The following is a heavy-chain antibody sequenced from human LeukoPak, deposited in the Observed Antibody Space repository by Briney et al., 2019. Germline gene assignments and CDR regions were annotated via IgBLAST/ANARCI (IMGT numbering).Heavy chain of an antibody. J-gene: IGHJ4*02. Sequence: SETLSLTCTVSGGSISSSSYYWGWIRQPPGKGLEWIGSIYYSGSTYHNPSLKSRVTISVDTSKNQFSLKLSSVTAADTAVYYCASQDGEDSSSFDYWGQGTLVTVSS. V-gene: IGHV4-39*01. CDR1: GGSISSSSYY. CDR2: IYYSGST. CDR3: ASQDGEDSSSFDY. D-gene: IGHD6-6*01.